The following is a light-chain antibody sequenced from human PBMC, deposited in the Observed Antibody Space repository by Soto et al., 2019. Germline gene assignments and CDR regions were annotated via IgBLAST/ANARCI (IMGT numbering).Light chain of an antibody. CDR2: GAS. CDR1: QSVSSTF. V-gene: IGKV3-20*01. CDR3: QQYGSSPWT. J-gene: IGKJ1*01. Sequence: EIVLTQSPATLSLSPGEGATLSCRASQSVSSTFLAWYQHKPGRPPRLLIYGASSRATDIPDRFSGGGSGTGFTLTIIRLEPEDFAVYYCQQYGSSPWTFGQGTKVEIK.